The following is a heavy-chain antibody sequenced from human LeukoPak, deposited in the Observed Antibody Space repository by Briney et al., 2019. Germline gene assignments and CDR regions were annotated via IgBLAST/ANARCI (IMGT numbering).Heavy chain of an antibody. CDR3: AKDMGYCSSTSCYRMEY. Sequence: PGGSLRLSCAASGFTFDDYAMHWVRQAPGKGLEWVSLISGDGGSTYYADSVKGRFTIYRDNSKNSLYLQMNSLRTEDTALYYCAKDMGYCSSTSCYRMEYWGQGTLVTVSS. J-gene: IGHJ4*02. V-gene: IGHV3-43*02. CDR1: GFTFDDYA. D-gene: IGHD2-2*01. CDR2: ISGDGGST.